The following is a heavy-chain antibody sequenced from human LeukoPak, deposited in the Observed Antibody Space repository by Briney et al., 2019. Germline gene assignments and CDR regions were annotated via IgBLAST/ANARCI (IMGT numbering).Heavy chain of an antibody. J-gene: IGHJ4*02. D-gene: IGHD2-15*01. V-gene: IGHV1-3*01. CDR1: GYTFTTYA. Sequence: ASAKVSCKASGYTFTTYAMHWVRQAPGQRLEWMGWVNAGNGNTKYSQKFQDRVTITRDTSANTAYMELSSLRSEDTAVYYCARDSTKKALVVPATPHYWGQGTLVTVTS. CDR2: VNAGNGNT. CDR3: ARDSTKKALVVPATPHY.